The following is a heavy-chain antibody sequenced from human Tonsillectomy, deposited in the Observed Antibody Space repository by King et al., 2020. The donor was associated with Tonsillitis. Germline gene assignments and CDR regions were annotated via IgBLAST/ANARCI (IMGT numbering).Heavy chain of an antibody. CDR2: IYSSGST. D-gene: IGHD6-6*01. CDR3: ARLLPEYSRSAGCFDY. CDR1: GGSIRSHY. J-gene: IGHJ4*02. V-gene: IGHV4-59*08. Sequence: LQLQESGPGLAKPSETLSLTCTVSGGSIRSHYWSWIRQPPGKGLEWIGYIYSSGSTNYNLSPKSRVTISVDTSKTPFSLKLSSVTAADTAVYYCARLLPEYSRSAGCFDYWGQGTLVTVSS.